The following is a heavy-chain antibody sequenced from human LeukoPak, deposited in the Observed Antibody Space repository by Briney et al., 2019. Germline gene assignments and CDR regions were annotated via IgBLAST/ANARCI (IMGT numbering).Heavy chain of an antibody. J-gene: IGHJ3*02. D-gene: IGHD3-3*01. Sequence: SETLSLTWTVSGGSISSGSYYWSWIRQPAGKGLEWIGRIYTSGSTNYNPSLKSRVTISVDTSKNQFSLKLSSVTAADTAVYYCARDPGITIFGVVTDDAFDIWGQGTMVTVSS. CDR2: IYTSGST. CDR1: GGSISSGSYY. V-gene: IGHV4-61*02. CDR3: ARDPGITIFGVVTDDAFDI.